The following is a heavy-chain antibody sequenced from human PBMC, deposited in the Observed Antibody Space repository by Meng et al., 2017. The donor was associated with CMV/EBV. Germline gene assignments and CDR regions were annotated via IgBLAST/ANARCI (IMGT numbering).Heavy chain of an antibody. J-gene: IGHJ5*02. CDR2: INSDGSST. Sequence: EVQLEEFGVCLVQPWGALWLSCAATGFTFSSYWMHWVRQAPGKGLVWVSRINSDGSSTSYADSVKGRFPISRDNAKNTLYLQMNRLRAEDTAVYYCARDRLLGWFDPWGQGTLVTVSS. CDR1: GFTFSSYW. CDR3: ARDRLLGWFDP. V-gene: IGHV3-74*01. D-gene: IGHD7-27*01.